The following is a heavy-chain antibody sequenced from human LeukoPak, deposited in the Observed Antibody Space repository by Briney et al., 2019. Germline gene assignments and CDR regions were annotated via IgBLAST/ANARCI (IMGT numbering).Heavy chain of an antibody. J-gene: IGHJ4*02. CDR3: AKSKLKDFFED. CDR1: EFTLSSYA. CDR2: ISSSGGSI. D-gene: IGHD1-26*01. Sequence: GGSLRLSCEASEFTLSSYAMNWVRQAPGKGLEWVSIISSSGGSIYYADSVKGRFTISRDNSKNTLYLQMNSLRAEDTAVYYCAKSKLKDFFEDWGRGTLVTVSS. V-gene: IGHV3-23*01.